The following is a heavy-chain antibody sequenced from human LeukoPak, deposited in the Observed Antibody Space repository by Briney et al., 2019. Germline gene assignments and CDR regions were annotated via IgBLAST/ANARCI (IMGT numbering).Heavy chain of an antibody. CDR3: ATSYDNKIVPYDC. CDR1: GVSITSYK. D-gene: IGHD3-9*01. CDR2: ISTSGRT. J-gene: IGHJ4*02. V-gene: IGHV4-4*09. Sequence: SETLSLTCTVSGVSITSYKWSWLRQSPGKGLEWIGFISTSGRTDYNPSLTSRVSMSVDTSKSQVSLRLSSVSAEDTAVYYCATSYDNKIVPYDCWGQGILVTVSS.